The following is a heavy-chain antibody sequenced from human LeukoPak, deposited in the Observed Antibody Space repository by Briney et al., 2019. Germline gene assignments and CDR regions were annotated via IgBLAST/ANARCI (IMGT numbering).Heavy chain of an antibody. CDR3: AKVPWDY. CDR2: IWYDGSYK. V-gene: IGHV3-33*06. Sequence: GRSLRLSCAASGFTFSSYGMHWVRQAPGKGLEWVAVIWYDGSYKYYADSVKGRFTISRDNSKNTLYLQMNSLRAEDTAVYYCAKVPWDYWGQGTLVTVSS. CDR1: GFTFSSYG. J-gene: IGHJ4*02.